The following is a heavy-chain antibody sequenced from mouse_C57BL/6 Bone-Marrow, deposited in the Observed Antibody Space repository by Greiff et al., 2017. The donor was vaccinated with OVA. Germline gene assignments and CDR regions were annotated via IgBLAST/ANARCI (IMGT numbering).Heavy chain of an antibody. V-gene: IGHV1-52*01. CDR1: GYTFTSYW. CDR3: ARGEGYDDGPYYAMDY. D-gene: IGHD2-12*01. CDR2: IDPSDSET. J-gene: IGHJ4*01. Sequence: QVQLQQPGAELVRPGSSVKLSCKASGYTFTSYWMHWVKQRPIQGLEWIVNIDPSDSETHYNQKFKDKATLTVDKSSSTAYMQLSSLTSEDSAVYYCARGEGYDDGPYYAMDYWGQGTSVTVSS.